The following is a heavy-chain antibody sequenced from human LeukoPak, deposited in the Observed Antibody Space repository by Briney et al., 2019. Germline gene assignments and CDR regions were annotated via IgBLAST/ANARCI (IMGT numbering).Heavy chain of an antibody. J-gene: IGHJ5*02. CDR1: GFTFSSYG. Sequence: GGTLRLSCAASGFTFSSYGMRWVRQAPGEGLEWVSAISGSGGSTYYADSVKGRFTISRDNSKNTLYLQMNSLRAEDTAVYYCAKGAHTFNWFDPWGQGTLVTVSS. D-gene: IGHD2-2*02. CDR3: AKGAHTFNWFDP. CDR2: ISGSGGST. V-gene: IGHV3-23*01.